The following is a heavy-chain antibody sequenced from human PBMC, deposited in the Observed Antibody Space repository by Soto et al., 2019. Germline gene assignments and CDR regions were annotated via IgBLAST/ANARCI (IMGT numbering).Heavy chain of an antibody. CDR3: AETQTYYDFLMDV. Sequence: SVKVSCKASGGTFSSYAISWVRQAPGQGLEWMGGIIPIFGTANYAQKFQGRVTITADESTSTAYMELSSLRSEDTAVYYCAETQTYYDFLMDVWGQGNTVTVSS. CDR1: GGTFSSYA. D-gene: IGHD3-3*01. V-gene: IGHV1-69*13. J-gene: IGHJ6*02. CDR2: IIPIFGTA.